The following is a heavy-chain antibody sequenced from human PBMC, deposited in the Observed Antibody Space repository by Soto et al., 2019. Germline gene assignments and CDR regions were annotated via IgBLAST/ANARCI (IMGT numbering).Heavy chain of an antibody. D-gene: IGHD3-22*01. CDR2: IYYSGST. J-gene: IGHJ4*02. CDR3: AREGRRDRSGYSPFEY. Sequence: QVQLQESGPGLVKPSQTLSLTCTVSGGSISSGDYYWSWIRQPPGKGLEWIGYIYYSGSTYYNPSLKSRVTIPVDTSKNQFPLKLSSVTAADTAVYYCAREGRRDRSGYSPFEYWGQGTLVTVSS. CDR1: GGSISSGDYY. V-gene: IGHV4-30-4*01.